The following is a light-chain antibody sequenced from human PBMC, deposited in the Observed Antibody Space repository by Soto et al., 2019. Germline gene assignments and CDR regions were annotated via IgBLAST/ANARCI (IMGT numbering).Light chain of an antibody. CDR3: QQYGSSWT. J-gene: IGKJ1*01. CDR2: GAS. Sequence: EIVLTQSRGTLSLSPGERATLSFRASQSVSSNLAWYQQKLGQAPRLLIYGASSRATGIPDRFSGSGSGTAFTLTISRLEPEDFAVYYCQQYGSSWTFGQGTKVDI. V-gene: IGKV3-20*01. CDR1: QSVSSN.